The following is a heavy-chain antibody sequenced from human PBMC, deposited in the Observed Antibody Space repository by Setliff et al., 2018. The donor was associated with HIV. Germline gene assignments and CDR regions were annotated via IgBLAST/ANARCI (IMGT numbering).Heavy chain of an antibody. V-gene: IGHV1-18*01. Sequence: VASVKVSCKASGYTFTSYGITWVRQAPGQGLEWMGWIGADNGNTNYAQKFQGRVTMTTDTSTSTVYMELRSLISDDTAVYYCAREGLWFGDRGYFMDVWGKGTAVTVSS. D-gene: IGHD3-10*01. CDR3: AREGLWFGDRGYFMDV. J-gene: IGHJ6*03. CDR1: GYTFTSYG. CDR2: IGADNGNT.